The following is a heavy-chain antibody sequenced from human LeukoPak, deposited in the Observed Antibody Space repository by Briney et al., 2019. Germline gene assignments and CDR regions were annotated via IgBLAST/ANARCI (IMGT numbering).Heavy chain of an antibody. CDR2: IYYSGST. V-gene: IGHV4-59*12. D-gene: IGHD6-13*01. Sequence: PSETLSLTCTVSGVSISSYYRSWIRQPPGKGLEWIGYIYYSGSTNYNPSLTSRVTISVDTSKNQFSLKLSSVTAADTAVYYCARDLYSSRTNDAFVISGQGTMVTVSS. J-gene: IGHJ3*02. CDR3: ARDLYSSRTNDAFVI. CDR1: GVSISSYY.